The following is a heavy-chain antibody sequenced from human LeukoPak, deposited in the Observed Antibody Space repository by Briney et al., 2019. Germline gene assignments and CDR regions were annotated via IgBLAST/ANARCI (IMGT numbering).Heavy chain of an antibody. CDR2: ISSSSSYI. Sequence: GGSLRPSCAASGFTFSSYSMNWVRQAPGKGLEWVSSISSSSSYIYYADSVKGRFTISRDNAKNSLYLQMNSLRAEDTAVYYCARIQWHVIDYWGQGTLVTVSS. J-gene: IGHJ4*02. D-gene: IGHD5-12*01. CDR1: GFTFSSYS. V-gene: IGHV3-21*01. CDR3: ARIQWHVIDY.